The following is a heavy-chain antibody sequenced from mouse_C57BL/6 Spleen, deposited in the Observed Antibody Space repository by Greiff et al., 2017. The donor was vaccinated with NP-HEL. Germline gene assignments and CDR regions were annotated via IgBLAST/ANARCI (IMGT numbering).Heavy chain of an antibody. J-gene: IGHJ3*01. Sequence: DVQLVESGGGLVQPGGSLKLSCAASGFTFSDYYMYWVRQTPEKRLEWVAYISNGGGSTYYPDTVKGRFTISRDNAKNTLYLQMSRLKSEDTAMYYCARQDDYGWFAYWGQGTLVTVSA. CDR1: GFTFSDYY. CDR2: ISNGGGST. D-gene: IGHD2-4*01. V-gene: IGHV5-12*01. CDR3: ARQDDYGWFAY.